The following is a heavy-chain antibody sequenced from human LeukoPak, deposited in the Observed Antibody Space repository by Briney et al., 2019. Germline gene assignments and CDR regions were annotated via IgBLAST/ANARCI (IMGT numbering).Heavy chain of an antibody. CDR1: GFTFSSYS. J-gene: IGHJ4*02. Sequence: GGSLRLSCAASGFTFSSYSMNWVRQAPGKGLEWVSYISSSSSTIYYADSVKGRFTISRDNAKNSLYLQMNSLRAEDTAVYYCVGRPKYYYDSSGYYFDYWGQGTLVTVSS. CDR2: ISSSSSTI. V-gene: IGHV3-48*01. CDR3: VGRPKYYYDSSGYYFDY. D-gene: IGHD3-22*01.